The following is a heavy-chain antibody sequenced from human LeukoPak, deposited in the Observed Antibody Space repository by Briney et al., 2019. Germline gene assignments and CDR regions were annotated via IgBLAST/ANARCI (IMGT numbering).Heavy chain of an antibody. CDR2: ISSSGSTI. D-gene: IGHD1-14*01. V-gene: IGHV3-48*03. CDR3: AKATGYLL. J-gene: IGHJ4*02. CDR1: GFTFSSYE. Sequence: AGGSLRLSCATSGFTFSSYEMNWVRQAPGKGLEWVSYISSSGSTIYYTDSVKGRFTISRDNAKNSLFLQMDSLRAEDTAVYYCAKATGYLLWGQGTLVIVSS.